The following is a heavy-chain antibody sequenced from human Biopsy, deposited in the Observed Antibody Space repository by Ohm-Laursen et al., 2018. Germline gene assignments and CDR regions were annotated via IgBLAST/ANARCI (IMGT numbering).Heavy chain of an antibody. V-gene: IGHV4-59*01. CDR3: ARDSGILNYGNFKYYHYYGMDV. CDR2: FYYSVMT. CDR1: GDSISIYY. Sequence: SETLSLTCNVSGDSISIYYWSWIRQPPGKGLEWIGNFYYSVMTNYNPSLQSRVSISVDTSRNQVSLTLSSVTAADTAVYYCARDSGILNYGNFKYYHYYGMDVWGQGTKVTVSS. D-gene: IGHD4-11*01. J-gene: IGHJ6*02.